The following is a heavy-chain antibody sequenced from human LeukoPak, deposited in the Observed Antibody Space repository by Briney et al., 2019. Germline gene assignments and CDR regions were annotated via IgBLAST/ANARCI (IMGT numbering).Heavy chain of an antibody. CDR1: GGSFSGYY. CDR2: INHSGGT. J-gene: IGHJ5*02. CDR3: ARGWWFDP. V-gene: IGHV4-34*01. Sequence: PSETLSLTCAVYGGSFSGYYWSWIRRPPGKGLEWIGEINHSGGTNYNPSLKSRVTISVDTSKNQFSLKLSSVTAADTAVYYCARGWWFDPWGQGTLVTVSS.